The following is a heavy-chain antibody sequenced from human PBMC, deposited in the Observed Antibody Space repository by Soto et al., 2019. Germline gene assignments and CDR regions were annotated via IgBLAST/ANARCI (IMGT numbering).Heavy chain of an antibody. Sequence: ASVKVSCKASGYTSTSYGISWVRQAPGQGLEWMGWISAYNGNTNYAQKLQGRVTMTTDTSTSTAYMELRSLRSDNTAVYYCARDEQWLTTGAFDIWGQGTMVTVSS. CDR3: ARDEQWLTTGAFDI. J-gene: IGHJ3*02. V-gene: IGHV1-18*01. CDR2: ISAYNGNT. D-gene: IGHD6-19*01. CDR1: GYTSTSYG.